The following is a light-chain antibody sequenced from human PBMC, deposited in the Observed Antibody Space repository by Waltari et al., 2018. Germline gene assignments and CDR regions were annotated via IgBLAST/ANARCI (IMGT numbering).Light chain of an antibody. CDR1: QSINTY. J-gene: IGKJ3*01. CDR2: GAS. V-gene: IGKV1-39*01. CDR3: QQGYRIPLA. Sequence: DIQMTQSPSSRSASVGDRVTITSRASQSINTYLNWYQRKPGEAPKLLIYGASTLESGVPSRFSGSGSGTDFTLTISSLQPEDFATYYCQQGYRIPLAFGPGAKVEMK.